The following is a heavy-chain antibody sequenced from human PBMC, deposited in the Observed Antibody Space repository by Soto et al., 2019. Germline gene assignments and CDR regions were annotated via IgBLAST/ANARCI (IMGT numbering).Heavy chain of an antibody. CDR1: GDSLSSSRFT. V-gene: IGHV6-1*01. Sequence: SQTLSLTCTISGDSLSSSRFTWNWIRQSPSRGLEWLGRTYYRSKWYNDYAESVKSRITINPDTSKNQFSLHLNSVTPEDTAVYYCVRLIGNSWLDFWGQGTLVTV. J-gene: IGHJ5*01. CDR3: VRLIGNSWLDF. CDR2: TYYRSKWYN. D-gene: IGHD1-26*01.